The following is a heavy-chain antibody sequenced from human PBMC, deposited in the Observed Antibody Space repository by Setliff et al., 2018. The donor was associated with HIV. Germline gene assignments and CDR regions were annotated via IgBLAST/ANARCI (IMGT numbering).Heavy chain of an antibody. Sequence: ASVKISCKASRSTFNSHTINWVRQAPGQGLDWMGRIIPILGVANYAQRFQGKVTITADKSTSTAYMELTSLRFDDTAMYYCVRGVQSPPHYSYYYMDVWGEGTMVTVSS. V-gene: IGHV1-69*02. D-gene: IGHD3-3*01. J-gene: IGHJ6*03. CDR1: RSTFNSHT. CDR2: IIPILGVA. CDR3: VRGVQSPPHYSYYYMDV.